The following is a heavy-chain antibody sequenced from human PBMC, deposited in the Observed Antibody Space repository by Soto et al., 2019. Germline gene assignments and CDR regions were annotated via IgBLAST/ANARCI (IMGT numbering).Heavy chain of an antibody. D-gene: IGHD3-3*01. CDR2: TYYRSKWYN. V-gene: IGHV6-1*01. CDR3: VRFLEWSTPRGYYYYYMDV. CDR1: GDSASSNSAA. Sequence: SQTLSLTCAISGDSASSNSAAWNWIRQSPSRGLEWLGRTYYRSKWYNDYAVSVKSRITINPDTSKNQFSLQLNSVTPEDTAVYYCVRFLEWSTPRGYYYYYMDVWGKGTTVTVSS. J-gene: IGHJ6*03.